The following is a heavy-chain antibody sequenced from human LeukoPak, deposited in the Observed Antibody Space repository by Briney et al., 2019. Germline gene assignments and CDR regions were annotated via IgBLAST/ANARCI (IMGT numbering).Heavy chain of an antibody. J-gene: IGHJ4*02. CDR2: ISSSSSYI. CDR1: GFTFSSYS. Sequence: GGSLRLSCAASGFTFSSYSMTWVRQAPGKGLEWVSSISSSSSYIYYADSVKGRFTISRDNAKNSLYLQMNSLRAEDTAVYYCARVMVRGVILADYWGQGTLVTVSS. V-gene: IGHV3-21*01. D-gene: IGHD3-10*01. CDR3: ARVMVRGVILADY.